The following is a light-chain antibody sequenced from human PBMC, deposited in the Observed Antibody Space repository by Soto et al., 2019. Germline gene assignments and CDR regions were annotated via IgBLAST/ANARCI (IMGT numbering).Light chain of an antibody. J-gene: IGLJ3*02. V-gene: IGLV1-44*01. Sequence: QSVLTQPPSASGAPGQRVTISCSGSSSNIGNNSVSWYQHLPGTAPKLLIYNSYQRPAGVPDRFSGSKSGTSASLAISGLQSEDEANYYCVAWDDSLKTLLFGGGTKLTVL. CDR1: SSNIGNNS. CDR3: VAWDDSLKTLL. CDR2: NSY.